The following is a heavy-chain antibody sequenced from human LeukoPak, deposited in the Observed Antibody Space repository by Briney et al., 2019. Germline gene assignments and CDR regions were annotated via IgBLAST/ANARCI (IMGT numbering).Heavy chain of an antibody. V-gene: IGHV3-53*01. CDR1: GFTVNY. Sequence: GGSLRLSCAASGFTVNYMTWVRQAPGKGLEWVSVIYADSSTYYPDSVKGRFTVSRDNSKKTLYLQMNSLRAEDTAVYYCAGRYCGGTCSSAFDIWGQGTMVTVSS. J-gene: IGHJ3*02. CDR2: IYADSST. CDR3: AGRYCGGTCSSAFDI. D-gene: IGHD2-21*02.